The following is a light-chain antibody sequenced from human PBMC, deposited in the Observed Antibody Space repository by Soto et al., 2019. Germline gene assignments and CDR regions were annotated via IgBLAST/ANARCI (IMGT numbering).Light chain of an antibody. Sequence: IGLTHSPAPLSLSPGERATLSCRASQSVSSYLAWYQQKPGQAPRLLIYDASNRATGIPARFSGSGSGTDFTLTISSLEPEDFAVYYCQQRSNWPPLTFGGGTKVDIK. CDR1: QSVSSY. V-gene: IGKV3-11*01. CDR2: DAS. CDR3: QQRSNWPPLT. J-gene: IGKJ4*01.